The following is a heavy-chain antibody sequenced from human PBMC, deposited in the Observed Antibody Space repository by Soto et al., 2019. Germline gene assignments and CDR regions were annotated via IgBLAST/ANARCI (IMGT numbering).Heavy chain of an antibody. J-gene: IGHJ4*02. V-gene: IGHV4-39*01. D-gene: IGHD3-3*01. CDR2: IYYSGST. CDR1: GGSFSSYY. Sequence: SETLSLTCAVYGGSFSSYYWGWIRQPPGKGLEWIGSIYYSGSTYYNPSLKSRVTISVDTSKNQFSLKLSSVTAADTAVYYCARHYDFWSGYYPLDYWGQGTLVTVSS. CDR3: ARHYDFWSGYYPLDY.